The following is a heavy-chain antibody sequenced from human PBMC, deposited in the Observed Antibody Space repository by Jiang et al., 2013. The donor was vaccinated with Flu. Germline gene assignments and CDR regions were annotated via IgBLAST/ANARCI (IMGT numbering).Heavy chain of an antibody. CDR2: IVPSDSYT. CDR3: ARVTGTMSLTSIWLDP. CDR1: GYSFTSYW. J-gene: IGHJ5*02. Sequence: VQLVESGAEVKKSGESLRISCKGSGYSFTSYWISWVRQMPGKGLEWMGRIVPSDSYTNYSPSFQGHVTISVDKSISTAYLQWSSLRASDSAMYYCARVTGTMSLTSIWLDPWGQGTLVTVSS. D-gene: IGHD1-20*01. V-gene: IGHV5-10-1*03.